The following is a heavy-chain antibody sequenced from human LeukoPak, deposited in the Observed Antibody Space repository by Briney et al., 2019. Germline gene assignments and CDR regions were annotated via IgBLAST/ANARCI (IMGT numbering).Heavy chain of an antibody. D-gene: IGHD2-15*01. Sequence: GGSLRLSCAASGFTFSDSAMDWVRQAPGKGLEWVSLISHSGANTFYADSVKGRFSVSRDNSKNTMYLQMNSLRAEDTAVYYCAKDIEASIWGQGTPVAVSS. V-gene: IGHV3-23*01. CDR3: AKDIEASI. CDR1: GFTFSDSA. CDR2: ISHSGANT. J-gene: IGHJ4*02.